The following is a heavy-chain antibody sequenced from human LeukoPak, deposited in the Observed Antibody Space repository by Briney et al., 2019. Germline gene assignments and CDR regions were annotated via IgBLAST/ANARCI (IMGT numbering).Heavy chain of an antibody. CDR2: FDPEDGET. CDR3: AIGLAYGSSPGYFDY. CDR1: GYTFTELS. J-gene: IGHJ4*02. D-gene: IGHD6-6*01. V-gene: IGHV1-24*01. Sequence: GASVKVSCKVSGYTFTELSMHWVRQAPGKGLEGMGGFDPEDGETIYAQKFQGRVTMTENTSTDTAYMELSSLISEDTAVYYCAIGLAYGSSPGYFDYWGQGTLVTVSS.